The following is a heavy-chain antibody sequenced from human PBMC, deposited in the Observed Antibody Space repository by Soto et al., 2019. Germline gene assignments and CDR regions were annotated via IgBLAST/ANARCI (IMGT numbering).Heavy chain of an antibody. CDR2: ISYDGSNK. CDR1: GFTFSSYG. CDR3: AKDLAGSGSEYYYGMDV. V-gene: IGHV3-30*18. J-gene: IGHJ6*02. Sequence: QVQLVESGGGVVQPGRSLRLSCAASGFTFSSYGMHWVRQAPGKGLEWVAVISYDGSNKYYADSVKGRFTISRDNSKNTLYLQMNSLRAEDTAVYYRAKDLAGSGSEYYYGMDVWGQGTTVTVSS. D-gene: IGHD3-10*01.